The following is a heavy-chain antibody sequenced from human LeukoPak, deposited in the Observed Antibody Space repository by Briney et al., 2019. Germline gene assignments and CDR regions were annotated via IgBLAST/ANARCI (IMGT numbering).Heavy chain of an antibody. V-gene: IGHV3-15*01. CDR2: IKSNADGGTP. Sequence: GGSLRVSCAAPGVSFMNAWVIWVRQAPGKGLEWVGRIKSNADGGTPDYAAPSKGRFTISRDDSKNTLYLQMNSLKTEDTAVYYCTTFYHEYSPYWGRGTLVTVSS. CDR3: TTFYHEYSPY. CDR1: GVSFMNAW. D-gene: IGHD2/OR15-2a*01. J-gene: IGHJ4*02.